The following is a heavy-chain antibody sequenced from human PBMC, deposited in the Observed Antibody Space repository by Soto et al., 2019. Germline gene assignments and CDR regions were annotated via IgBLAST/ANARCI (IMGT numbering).Heavy chain of an antibody. V-gene: IGHV1-18*04. CDR2: VSPYNGDT. Sequence: QVQLVQSGAEVKKPGASVKVSCKAFGYTFTTYGINWVRQAPGQGLEWMGWVSPYNGDTSYAQKFQGRVTMTTDTCRRTADLEVRSLSAGDAAVYYGGREVGHMDVWGQGTTVTVSS. CDR1: GYTFTTYG. D-gene: IGHD2-2*01. J-gene: IGHJ6*01. CDR3: GREVGHMDV.